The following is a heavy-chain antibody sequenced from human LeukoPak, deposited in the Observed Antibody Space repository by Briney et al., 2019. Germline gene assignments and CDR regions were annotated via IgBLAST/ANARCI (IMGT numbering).Heavy chain of an antibody. V-gene: IGHV3-13*01. J-gene: IGHJ3*02. CDR1: GFTFNDYD. CDR2: IGTAHDA. D-gene: IGHD5-18*01. Sequence: PGGSLRLPCAASGFTFNDYDMHWVREATAKGLEWLSGIGTAHDAHYAGSVKGRFTISRESATNSVYLQMNSLRDGDTAVYYCARLRGYSYGINGFDIWGQGTMVTVSS. CDR3: ARLRGYSYGINGFDI.